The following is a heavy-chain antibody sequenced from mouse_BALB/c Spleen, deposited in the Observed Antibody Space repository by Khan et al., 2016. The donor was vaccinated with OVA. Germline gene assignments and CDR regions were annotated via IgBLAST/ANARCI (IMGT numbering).Heavy chain of an antibody. CDR1: GYSFTGYF. CDR2: INPNIGET. Sequence: EVELVESGPELVKPGASVKISCKASGYSFTGYFMHWVLQSPGKSLEWIGRINPNIGETFYNQKFKGKATLTVDESSSTAHMELRSLASEDSAVYYCARKNGSDIDYWGQGTTLTVSS. D-gene: IGHD1-1*01. V-gene: IGHV1-20*02. CDR3: ARKNGSDIDY. J-gene: IGHJ2*01.